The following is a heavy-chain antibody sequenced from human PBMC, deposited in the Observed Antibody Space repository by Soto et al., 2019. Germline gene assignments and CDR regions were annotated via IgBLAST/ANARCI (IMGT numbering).Heavy chain of an antibody. Sequence: SLRLSCKASGFTFADYAMHWVRQVPGKGLEWVSGINWNSGSIGYGDSVKGRFAISRDNAINSLHLQRSSLSAEDTALYYCLKDESIRGYSGHFRHWGQGTLVTVSS. CDR1: GFTFADYA. CDR2: INWNSGSI. J-gene: IGHJ1*01. D-gene: IGHD4-4*01. V-gene: IGHV3-9*01. CDR3: LKDESIRGYSGHFRH.